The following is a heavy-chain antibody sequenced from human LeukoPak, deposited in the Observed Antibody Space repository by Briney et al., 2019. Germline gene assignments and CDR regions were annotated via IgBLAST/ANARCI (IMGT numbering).Heavy chain of an antibody. CDR1: GFTFDDYA. CDR3: VRIAVAGMRNYFDY. CDR2: ISWDSGSI. V-gene: IGHV3-9*01. J-gene: IGHJ4*02. D-gene: IGHD6-19*01. Sequence: GGSLRLSCAASGFTFDDYAMHWVRQAPGKGLEWVSGISWDSGSIGYADSVKGRFTISRDNAKNSLYLQMNSLRAEDTALYYCVRIAVAGMRNYFDYWGQGTLVTVSS.